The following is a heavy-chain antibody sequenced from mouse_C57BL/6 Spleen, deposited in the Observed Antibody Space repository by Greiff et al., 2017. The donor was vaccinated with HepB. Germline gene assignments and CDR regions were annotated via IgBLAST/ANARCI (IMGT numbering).Heavy chain of an antibody. Sequence: VQLQHSGAELVKPGASVKISCKASGYAFSSYWMNWVKQRPGKGLEWIGQIYPGDGDTNYNGKFKGKATLTADKSSSTAYMQLSSLTSEDSAVYFCARYYYGSSFDYWGQGTTLTVSS. CDR1: GYAFSSYW. CDR2: IYPGDGDT. CDR3: ARYYYGSSFDY. V-gene: IGHV1-80*01. J-gene: IGHJ2*01. D-gene: IGHD1-1*01.